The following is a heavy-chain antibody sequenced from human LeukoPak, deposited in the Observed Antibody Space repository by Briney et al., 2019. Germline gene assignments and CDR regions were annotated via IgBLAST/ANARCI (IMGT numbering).Heavy chain of an antibody. CDR2: INHSRST. D-gene: IGHD3-10*01. V-gene: IGHV4-34*01. J-gene: IGHJ5*02. CDR3: AGHMVRGKWFDP. Sequence: SETLSLTCAVYGGSFSGYYWSWIRQPPGKGLEWIGEINHSRSTNYNPSLKSRVTISVDTSKNQFSLKLSSVTAADTAVYYCAGHMVRGKWFDPWGQGTLVTVSS. CDR1: GGSFSGYY.